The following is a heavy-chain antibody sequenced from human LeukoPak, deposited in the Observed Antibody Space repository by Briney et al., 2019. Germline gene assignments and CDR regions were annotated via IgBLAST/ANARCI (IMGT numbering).Heavy chain of an antibody. CDR1: GFTFSSSW. CDR2: MNADGRTI. V-gene: IGHV3-74*01. J-gene: IGHJ2*01. CDR3: ARAGNYYFDL. D-gene: IGHD1-7*01. Sequence: GGSLRLSCSASGFTFSSSWMHWVRQGPGKGLVWVARMNADGRTINYADSVKGRFTISRDNAKNTLYLQMNSLRTEDAAVYYCARAGNYYFDLWGRGTQVTVSS.